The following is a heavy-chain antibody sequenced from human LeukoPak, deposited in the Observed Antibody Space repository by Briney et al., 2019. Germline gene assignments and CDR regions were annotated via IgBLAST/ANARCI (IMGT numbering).Heavy chain of an antibody. CDR3: AKHHNLPYDSSGFY. CDR2: ISGSGDST. D-gene: IGHD3-22*01. Sequence: PGGSLRLSCAASGFTFSSNAMTWVRQAPGKGLEGVSSISGSGDSTYYADSVKGRSTIFRDNSKDTLYLQMNSLRADDTATYFCAKHHNLPYDSSGFYWGQGTLVTVSS. CDR1: GFTFSSNA. J-gene: IGHJ4*02. V-gene: IGHV3-23*01.